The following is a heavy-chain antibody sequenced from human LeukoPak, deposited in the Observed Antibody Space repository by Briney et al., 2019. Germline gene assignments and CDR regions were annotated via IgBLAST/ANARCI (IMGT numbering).Heavy chain of an antibody. CDR1: GGSISSSSYY. CDR3: ARGGGRDWFDP. J-gene: IGHJ5*02. D-gene: IGHD2-15*01. CDR2: IYYSGST. Sequence: PSETLSLTCTVSGGSISSSSYYWGWIRQPPGTGLEWIGYIYYSGSTYYNPSLKSRVTISVDTSKNQFSLKLSSVTAADTAVYYCARGGGRDWFDPWGQGTLVTVSS. V-gene: IGHV4-39*07.